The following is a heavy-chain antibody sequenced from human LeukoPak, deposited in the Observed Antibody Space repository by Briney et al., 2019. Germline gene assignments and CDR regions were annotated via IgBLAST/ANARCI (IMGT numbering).Heavy chain of an antibody. CDR2: IKSDGSNT. CDR1: GFTFSSYG. V-gene: IGHV3-30*18. J-gene: IGHJ6*02. D-gene: IGHD3-10*01. Sequence: PGGSLRLSCAASGFTFSSYGMHWVRQAPGKGLEWVAAIKSDGSNTYYADSVKGRFTISRDNSKNTLYLQMNSLRAEDTAVYYCAKDVLRMVRVVSPTTYYYYYFRLDVWGQGTTVTVSS. CDR3: AKDVLRMVRVVSPTTYYYYYFRLDV.